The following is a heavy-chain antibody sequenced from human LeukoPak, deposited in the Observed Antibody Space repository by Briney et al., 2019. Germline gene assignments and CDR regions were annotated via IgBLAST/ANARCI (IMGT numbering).Heavy chain of an antibody. V-gene: IGHV4-39*01. D-gene: IGHD4-23*01. CDR2: IHYSGTT. CDR1: GDSISSDYN. CDR3: ASRKTNMAVGL. J-gene: IGHJ4*02. Sequence: SSETLSLTCTVSGDSISSDYNWAWIRQPPGKGLEWIGNIHYSGTTHYNPSLKSRVTMSADTSKNQFSLRLSSVTAADTAVYYCASRKTNMAVGLWGQGILVTVSS.